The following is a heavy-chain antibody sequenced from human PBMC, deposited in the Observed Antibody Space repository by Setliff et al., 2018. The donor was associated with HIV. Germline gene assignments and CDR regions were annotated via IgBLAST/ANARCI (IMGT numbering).Heavy chain of an antibody. Sequence: PGESLKISCKGSGYSFTSYWIGWVRQMPGKGLEWMGIIYPGDSDTRYSPSFQGQVTISADKSVSTAYLQWSSLKASDTAMYYCASKVFCPNGVCLDAFDIWGQGTMVTVSS. J-gene: IGHJ3*02. CDR3: ASKVFCPNGVCLDAFDI. D-gene: IGHD2-8*01. V-gene: IGHV5-51*01. CDR2: IYPGDSDT. CDR1: GYSFTSYW.